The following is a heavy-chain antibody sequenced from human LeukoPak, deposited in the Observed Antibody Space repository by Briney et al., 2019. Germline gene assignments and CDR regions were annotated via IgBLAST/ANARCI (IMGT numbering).Heavy chain of an antibody. CDR2: IYYSGST. Sequence: SQTLSLTCTVSGGSISSGDYYWSWIRQPPGKGLEWIGYIYYSGSTYYNPSLKSRVTISVDTSKNQFSLKLSSVTAADTAVYYCARGGYGSGSHSDYWGQGTLVTVSS. J-gene: IGHJ4*02. CDR1: GGSISSGDYY. CDR3: ARGGYGSGSHSDY. D-gene: IGHD3-10*01. V-gene: IGHV4-30-4*01.